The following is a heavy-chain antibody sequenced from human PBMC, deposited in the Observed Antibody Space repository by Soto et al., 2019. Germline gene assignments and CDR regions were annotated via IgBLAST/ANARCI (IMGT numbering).Heavy chain of an antibody. V-gene: IGHV4-31*03. D-gene: IGHD6-19*01. CDR2: IYHIGSP. Sequence: SETLSLTCTVSGRPVSSGGYYWTWIRQFPGKGLEWIGYIYHIGSPSYNPSLKSRLSMSLDASKNQFSLNLTSVTAADMAIYYCVRDRALDSSGHWFDSWGQGTLVTVSS. CDR3: VRDRALDSSGHWFDS. J-gene: IGHJ5*01. CDR1: GRPVSSGGYY.